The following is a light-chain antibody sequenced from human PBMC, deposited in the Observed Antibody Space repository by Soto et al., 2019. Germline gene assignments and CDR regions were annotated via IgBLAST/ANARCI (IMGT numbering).Light chain of an antibody. CDR3: QSYDSGLSDSYV. V-gene: IGLV1-40*01. CDR1: DSNIGAGFT. J-gene: IGLJ1*01. CDR2: GNT. Sequence: QSVLTQPPSVSGAPGRTVTISCTGSDSNIGAGFTVHWYQQLPGSAPKLLIYGNTHRPSGVPDRFSGSQSGTSASLAISGLQAEDEADYYCQSYDSGLSDSYVFGTGTKVTVL.